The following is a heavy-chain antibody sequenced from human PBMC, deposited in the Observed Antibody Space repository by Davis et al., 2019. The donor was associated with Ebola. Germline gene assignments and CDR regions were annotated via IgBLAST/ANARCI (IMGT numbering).Heavy chain of an antibody. CDR3: ARQRSWYDAFDI. D-gene: IGHD6-13*01. J-gene: IGHJ3*02. CDR2: IYPGDSDT. Sequence: GESLKISCTGSGYRFTTYWIGWVRQMPGKGLEWMGIIYPGDSDTRYSPSFQGQVTISADKSISTAYLQWSSLKASDTAMYYCARQRSWYDAFDIWGQGTMVTVSS. V-gene: IGHV5-51*01. CDR1: GYRFTTYW.